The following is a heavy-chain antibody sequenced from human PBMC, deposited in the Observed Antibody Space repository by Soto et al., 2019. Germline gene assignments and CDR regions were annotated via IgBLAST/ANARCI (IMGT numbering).Heavy chain of an antibody. D-gene: IGHD3-22*01. CDR3: AKDCEKDYDSSGYYLYYFDY. CDR2: ISGSGGST. J-gene: IGHJ4*02. Sequence: PGGSLRLSYAASGFTFTSYAMTWVRQAPGKGLEWVSAISGSGGSTYYADSGKGRFTISRDDSKNTLYLQMNILRAEDTAVYYCAKDCEKDYDSSGYYLYYFDYWGQGTMVPVSS. CDR1: GFTFTSYA. V-gene: IGHV3-23*01.